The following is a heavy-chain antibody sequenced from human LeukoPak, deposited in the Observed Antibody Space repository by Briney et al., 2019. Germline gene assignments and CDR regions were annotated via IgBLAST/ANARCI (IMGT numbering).Heavy chain of an antibody. CDR1: GDSVSSNSAA. CDR2: TYYRSKWYN. CDR3: ARGTYYYDSSGYYGY. J-gene: IGHJ4*02. Sequence: SQTLSLTCAISGDSVSSNSAAWNWIRQSPSRGLEWLGRTYYRSKWYNDYAVSVKSRITINPDTSKNQFSLQLNSVTAADTAVYYCARGTYYYDSSGYYGYWGQGTLVTVSS. V-gene: IGHV6-1*01. D-gene: IGHD3-22*01.